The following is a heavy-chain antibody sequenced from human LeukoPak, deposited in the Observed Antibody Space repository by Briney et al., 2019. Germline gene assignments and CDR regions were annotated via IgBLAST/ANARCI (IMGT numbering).Heavy chain of an antibody. Sequence: SETLSLTCTVSGGSISSHYWRWIRQPPGKGLEWIGYIYYSGSTNYTPSLKSRVTISVDTSKNQSSLKLSSVAAADTAVYYCARASGSDAFDIWGQGKMVTVSS. D-gene: IGHD2-15*01. CDR2: IYYSGST. V-gene: IGHV4-59*11. J-gene: IGHJ3*02. CDR1: GGSISSHY. CDR3: ARASGSDAFDI.